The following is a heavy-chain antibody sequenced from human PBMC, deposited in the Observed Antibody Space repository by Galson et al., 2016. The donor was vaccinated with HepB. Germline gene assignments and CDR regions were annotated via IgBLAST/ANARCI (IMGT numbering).Heavy chain of an antibody. CDR2: IYYNGNT. V-gene: IGHV4-31*02. Sequence: GDIYYNGNTHFNPSLKSRVTISLDTSKNQFSLRLTSVTAADTALYYCARGTSGVIFMYYYYAMDVWGKGTTVTVSS. J-gene: IGHJ6*04. D-gene: IGHD3-3*01. CDR3: ARGTSGVIFMYYYYAMDV.